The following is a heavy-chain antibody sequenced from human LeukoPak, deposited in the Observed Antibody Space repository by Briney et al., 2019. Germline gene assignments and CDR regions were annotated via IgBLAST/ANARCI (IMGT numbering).Heavy chain of an antibody. CDR1: GGSISSGSYY. Sequence: SETLSLTCPVSGGSISSGSYYWSWIRQPAGKGLEWIGRIYTSGSTNYNPSLKSRVTISVDTPKNQFSLKLSSVTAADTAVYYCARVLSSYYYYYMDVWGKGTTVTVSS. CDR2: IYTSGST. D-gene: IGHD6-19*01. J-gene: IGHJ6*03. V-gene: IGHV4-61*02. CDR3: ARVLSSYYYYYMDV.